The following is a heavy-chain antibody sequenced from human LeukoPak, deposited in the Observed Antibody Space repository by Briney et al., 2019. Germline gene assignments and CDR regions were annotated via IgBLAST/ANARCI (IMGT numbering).Heavy chain of an antibody. Sequence: ASVKVSCKASGYTFTSNYMHWVRQRPGQGLELKGIINPSGGSTSYAQKFQGRVTMTRDTSTSTVYMEMSSPRSEDTAVYYCGGVSDNHSHQIDYWGQETLLTVAS. D-gene: IGHD1-14*01. CDR3: GGVSDNHSHQIDY. V-gene: IGHV1-46*01. CDR1: GYTFTSNY. CDR2: INPSGGST. J-gene: IGHJ4*02.